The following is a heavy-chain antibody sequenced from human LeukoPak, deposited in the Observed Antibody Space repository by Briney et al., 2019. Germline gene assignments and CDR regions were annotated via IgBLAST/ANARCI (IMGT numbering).Heavy chain of an antibody. Sequence: SETLSLTCTVSGGSISSYYWGWIRQPPGKGLEWIGSIYYSGSTYYNPSLKSRVTISVDTSKNQFSLKLSSVTAADTAVYYCARPGWDTAMVGGYYFDYWGQGTLVTVSS. V-gene: IGHV4-39*01. J-gene: IGHJ4*02. D-gene: IGHD5-18*01. CDR1: GGSISSYY. CDR2: IYYSGST. CDR3: ARPGWDTAMVGGYYFDY.